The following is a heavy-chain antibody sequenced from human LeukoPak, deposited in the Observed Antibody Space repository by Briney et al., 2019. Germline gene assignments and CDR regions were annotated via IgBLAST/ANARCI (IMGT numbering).Heavy chain of an antibody. J-gene: IGHJ4*02. CDR1: GFTFSSYA. CDR2: IIYDGSNK. CDR3: ARDAFGSYLTY. V-gene: IGHV3-30-3*01. D-gene: IGHD1-26*01. Sequence: GRTLRLSCAASGFTFSSYAMHWVRQAPGKGLEWVAVIIYDGSNKYYADSVKGRFTISRDNSKNTLYLQMNSLRAEDTAVYYCARDAFGSYLTYWGQGTLVTFSS.